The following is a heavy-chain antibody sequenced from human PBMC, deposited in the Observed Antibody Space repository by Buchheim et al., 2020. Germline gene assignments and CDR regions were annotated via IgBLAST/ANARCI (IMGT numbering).Heavy chain of an antibody. Sequence: QVQLVQSGAEVKKPGSSVKVSCKASGGTFSSSAISWVRQAPGQGLEWMGRIIPILGIANSAQKFQGRVTITAAKSTSTAYMELSSLRSEDTAVYYCARDYYDSSGYGDYDVDIWGQGT. CDR1: GGTFSSSA. D-gene: IGHD3-22*01. CDR3: ARDYYDSSGYGDYDVDI. J-gene: IGHJ3*02. V-gene: IGHV1-69*04. CDR2: IIPILGIA.